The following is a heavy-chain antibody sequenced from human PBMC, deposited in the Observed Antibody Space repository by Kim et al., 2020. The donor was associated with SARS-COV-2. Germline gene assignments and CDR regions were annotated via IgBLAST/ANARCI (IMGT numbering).Heavy chain of an antibody. CDR2: ISWDGGST. D-gene: IGHD3-3*01. CDR1: GFTFDDYT. J-gene: IGHJ4*02. CDR3: AKGVGWSGYYLDY. Sequence: GGSLRLSCAASGFTFDDYTMHWVRQAPGKGLEWVSLISWDGGSTYYADSVKGRFTISRDNSKNSLYLQMNSLRTEDTALYYCAKGVGWSGYYLDYWGQGTLVTVSS. V-gene: IGHV3-43*01.